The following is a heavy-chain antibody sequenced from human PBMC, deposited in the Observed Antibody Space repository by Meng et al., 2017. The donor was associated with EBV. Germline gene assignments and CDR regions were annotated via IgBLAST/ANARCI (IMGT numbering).Heavy chain of an antibody. CDR3: ASESGRGFTPDY. CDR2: LIPMSGAP. Sequence: QVKLPQSVCEVTKPWSPVKVPGWTSGGPFRSDAVSWVRQAPGQGLEWMGGLIPMSGAPHYAQKFQDRVTIIADESTSTHSMELNNLRFEDTAMYYCASESGRGFTPDYWGQGTLVTVSS. J-gene: IGHJ4*02. CDR1: GGPFRSDA. D-gene: IGHD3-10*01. V-gene: IGHV1-69*01.